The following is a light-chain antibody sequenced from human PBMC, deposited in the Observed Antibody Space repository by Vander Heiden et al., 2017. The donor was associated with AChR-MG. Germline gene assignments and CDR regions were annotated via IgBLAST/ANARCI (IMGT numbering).Light chain of an antibody. Sequence: DIQMTQSPSSLSASVGDRVTITCRAGQTINSDLNWYQHKPGKAPKLLISEATTLQSGVPSRFSDSGSGTEFTLTISSLQPEDLATYYCQQSATTSFTFGPGTKVDI. J-gene: IGKJ3*01. CDR3: QQSATTSFT. CDR1: QTINSD. V-gene: IGKV1-39*01. CDR2: EAT.